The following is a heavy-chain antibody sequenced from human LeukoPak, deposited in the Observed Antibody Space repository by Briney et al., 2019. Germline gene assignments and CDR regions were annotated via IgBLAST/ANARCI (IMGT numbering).Heavy chain of an antibody. CDR1: GGSFSGYY. D-gene: IGHD5-24*01. CDR2: INHSGST. J-gene: IGHJ5*02. Sequence: SSETLSLTCAVYGGSFSGYYWSWIRQPPGKGLEWIGEINHSGSTNYNPSLKSRVTISVDTSKNQFSLKLSSVTAADTAVYYCARVGRWLPTIGAWGQGTLVTVSS. V-gene: IGHV4-34*01. CDR3: ARVGRWLPTIGA.